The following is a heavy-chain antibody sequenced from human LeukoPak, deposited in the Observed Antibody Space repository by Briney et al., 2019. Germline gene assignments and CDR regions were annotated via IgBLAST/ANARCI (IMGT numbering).Heavy chain of an antibody. Sequence: SETLSLTCTVSGGSISSYYWSWIRQPPGKGLEWIGYIYYSGSTNYNPSLKSRVTISVDTSKNQFSLKLSSVTAADTAVYYCAREDRDGYGRFDPWGQGTLVTVSS. D-gene: IGHD5-24*01. CDR3: AREDRDGYGRFDP. CDR2: IYYSGST. J-gene: IGHJ5*02. V-gene: IGHV4-59*01. CDR1: GGSISSYY.